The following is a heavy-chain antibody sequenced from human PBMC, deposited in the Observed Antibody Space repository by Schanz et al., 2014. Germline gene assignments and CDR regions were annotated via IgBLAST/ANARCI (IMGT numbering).Heavy chain of an antibody. D-gene: IGHD3-16*02. CDR2: IAYSGST. CDR1: GSDIRGFH. Sequence: QVQLQESGPGQVRPSETLSLTCTVSGSDIRGFHWSWIRQSPVKGLEWIGYIAYSGSTNYNPSLQSRVTISLDTSQSQFSLRLSSVSAADTAMYYCARVGRNSYSFTSRFDAWGQGTLVAVSS. V-gene: IGHV4-59*13. CDR3: ARVGRNSYSFTSRFDA. J-gene: IGHJ5*02.